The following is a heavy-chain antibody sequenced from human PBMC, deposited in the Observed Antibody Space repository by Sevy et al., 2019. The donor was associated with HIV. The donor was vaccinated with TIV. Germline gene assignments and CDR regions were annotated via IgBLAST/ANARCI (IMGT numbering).Heavy chain of an antibody. D-gene: IGHD4-17*01. V-gene: IGHV3-11*01. CDR3: ARDHVKDGDLGDYYYFAMDV. Sequence: GGSLRLSCAASGFTLSDYYMSWIRQAPGKGLEWVSYISGSGSDIYYADSVKGRFSVSWDNAKNSLYLQMNSLRAEDTAVYYCARDHVKDGDLGDYYYFAMDVWGQGTTVTVSS. CDR1: GFTLSDYY. CDR2: ISGSGSDI. J-gene: IGHJ6*02.